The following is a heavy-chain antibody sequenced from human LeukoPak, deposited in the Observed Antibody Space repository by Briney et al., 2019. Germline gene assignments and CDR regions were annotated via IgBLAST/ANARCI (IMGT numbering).Heavy chain of an antibody. J-gene: IGHJ4*02. Sequence: GGSLRLSCSPSGFTFSQYAMVWVRQAPGKGLEYVSAIGVNGGSTYYADSVKGRFTISRDNSKDTLYLQMSSLRVEDTAVYYCVKASSGYYYEYWGQGTLVTVSS. D-gene: IGHD3-22*01. CDR2: IGVNGGST. V-gene: IGHV3-64D*06. CDR3: VKASSGYYYEY. CDR1: GFTFSQYA.